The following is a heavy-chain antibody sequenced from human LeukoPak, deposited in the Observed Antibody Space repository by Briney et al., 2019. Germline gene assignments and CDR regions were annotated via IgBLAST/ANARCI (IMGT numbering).Heavy chain of an antibody. V-gene: IGHV3-30*04. Sequence: PGGSPRLSCAASGFTFSSYAMHWVRQAPGKGLEWVAVISYDGRNKYYADSVKGRFTISRDNSKNTLCLQMNSLRAEDTAVYYCAKEIWPTVTTPGHTHFDYWGQGTLVTVSS. J-gene: IGHJ4*02. CDR2: ISYDGRNK. CDR1: GFTFSSYA. D-gene: IGHD4-17*01. CDR3: AKEIWPTVTTPGHTHFDY.